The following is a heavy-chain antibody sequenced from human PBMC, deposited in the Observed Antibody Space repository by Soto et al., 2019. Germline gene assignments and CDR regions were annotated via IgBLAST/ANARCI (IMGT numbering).Heavy chain of an antibody. CDR2: IYYSGSN. V-gene: IGHV4-59*01. CDR3: ARGPGITISGVVLNGLDV. J-gene: IGHJ6*02. CDR1: GASINSAY. Sequence: KTSETLSLTCTVSGASINSAYWSWIRQSPGKGLEYLGYIYYSGSNNFDPSLKSRVSVSVDTSKNQVSLRLRSVTAADTAVYYCARGPGITISGVVLNGLDVWGQGTTVTVSS. D-gene: IGHD3-3*01.